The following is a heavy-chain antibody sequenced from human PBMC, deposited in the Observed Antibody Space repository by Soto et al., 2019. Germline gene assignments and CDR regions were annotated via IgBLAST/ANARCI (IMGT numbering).Heavy chain of an antibody. Sequence: PSETLSLTCSVSGGSISSPSYYWGWIRQPPGKGLEWTGSIYYSGNTYYNPSLKSRVTIFVDTSRNQFSLKVNSVTAADTAVYFCTRLTGITTFRRDYWGQGTLVTVSS. CDR2: IYYSGNT. J-gene: IGHJ4*02. CDR3: TRLTGITTFRRDY. V-gene: IGHV4-39*01. CDR1: GGSISSPSYY. D-gene: IGHD1-1*01.